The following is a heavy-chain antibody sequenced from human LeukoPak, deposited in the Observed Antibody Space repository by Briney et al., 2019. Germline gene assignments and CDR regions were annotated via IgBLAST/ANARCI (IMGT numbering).Heavy chain of an antibody. V-gene: IGHV4-39*01. CDR1: GGSIGSSSYY. CDR2: IYYSGST. J-gene: IGHJ5*02. Sequence: SETLSLTCTVSGGSIGSSSYYWGWIRQPPGKGLEWIGSIYYSGSTYYNPSLKSRVTISVDTSKNQFSLKLSSVTAADTAVYYCARGLPGYDFWSGYYNWFDPWGQGTLVTVSS. CDR3: ARGLPGYDFWSGYYNWFDP. D-gene: IGHD3-3*01.